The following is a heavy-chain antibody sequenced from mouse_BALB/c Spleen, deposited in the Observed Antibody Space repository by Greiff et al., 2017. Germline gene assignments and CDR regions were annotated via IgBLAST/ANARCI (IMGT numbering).Heavy chain of an antibody. Sequence: QVQLQQSGAELVRPGALVKLSCKASGFNIKDYYMHWVKQRPGQGLEWIGWIYPGDGSTKYNEKFKGKATLTADKSSSTAYMQLSSLTSENSAVYFCARRDRYGGDYFDYWGQGTTLTVSS. CDR3: ARRDRYGGDYFDY. V-gene: IGHV1S56*01. CDR1: GFNIKDYY. CDR2: IYPGDGST. D-gene: IGHD2-14*01. J-gene: IGHJ2*01.